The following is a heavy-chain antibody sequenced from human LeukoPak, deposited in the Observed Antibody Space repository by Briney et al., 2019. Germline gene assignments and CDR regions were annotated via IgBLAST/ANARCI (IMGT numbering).Heavy chain of an antibody. J-gene: IGHJ6*03. CDR2: IRGDGGST. Sequence: GGSLRLSCAAAGFTFDDYAMHWVRQAPGKGLEWVSLIRGDGGSTYYADSVKGRFTISRDYSKNSLYLQMKSLRTEDTALYFCTKDGYMDVWGKGTTITVSS. V-gene: IGHV3-43*02. CDR1: GFTFDDYA. CDR3: TKDGYMDV.